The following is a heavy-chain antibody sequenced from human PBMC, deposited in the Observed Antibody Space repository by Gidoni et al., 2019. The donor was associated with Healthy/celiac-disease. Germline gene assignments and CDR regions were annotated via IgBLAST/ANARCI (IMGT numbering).Heavy chain of an antibody. Sequence: EVQLLASGGGLVQPGGSLRVSCAASGFTFSSYAMSWVRQAPGKGLEWVSASSGSGGSTYYADSVKGRFTISRDNTKNTLYLQMNSLRAEDTAVYYCAKDLMPYSWLQFSYFDYWGQGTLVTVSS. V-gene: IGHV3-23*01. CDR1: GFTFSSYA. D-gene: IGHD5-12*01. CDR3: AKDLMPYSWLQFSYFDY. CDR2: SSGSGGST. J-gene: IGHJ4*02.